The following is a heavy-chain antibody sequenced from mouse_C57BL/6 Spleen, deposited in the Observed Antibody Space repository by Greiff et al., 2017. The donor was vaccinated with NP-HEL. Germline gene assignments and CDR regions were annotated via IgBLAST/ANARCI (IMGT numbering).Heavy chain of an antibody. V-gene: IGHV14-4*01. Sequence: EVQLQQSGAELVRPGASVKLSCTASGFNIKDDYMHWVKQRPEQGLEWIGWIDPENGDTEYASKFQGKATITADTSSNTAYLQLSSLTSEDTAVYYCTTLGGYHYKGYWGQGTTLTVSS. D-gene: IGHD2-2*01. CDR3: TTLGGYHYKGY. J-gene: IGHJ2*01. CDR2: IDPENGDT. CDR1: GFNIKDDY.